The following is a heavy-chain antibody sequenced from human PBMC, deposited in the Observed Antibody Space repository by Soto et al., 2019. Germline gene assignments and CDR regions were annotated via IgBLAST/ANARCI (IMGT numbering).Heavy chain of an antibody. J-gene: IGHJ4*02. V-gene: IGHV1-69*13. CDR1: GGTFSSYA. Sequence: SVKVSCKASGGTFSSYAISWVRQAPGQGLEWMGGIIPIFGTANYAQKFQGRVTITADESTSTAYMELSSLRSEDTAVYYCARGPRQHSSGYYYSPFDYWGQGTLVTVSS. CDR2: IIPIFGTA. D-gene: IGHD3-22*01. CDR3: ARGPRQHSSGYYYSPFDY.